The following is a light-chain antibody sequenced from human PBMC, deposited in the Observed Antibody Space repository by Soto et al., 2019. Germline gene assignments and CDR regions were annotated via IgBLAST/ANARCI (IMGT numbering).Light chain of an antibody. V-gene: IGKV1-5*01. Sequence: DIQMTQSPSTLSASVGDRVTITCRARQSISSWLAWYQQKPGKAPKLLIYDASSLVSGVPLRFSGSGSGTEFTLTISSLQPDDFATYFCQQYNSYSPVTFGQGTKLEIK. CDR3: QQYNSYSPVT. CDR2: DAS. J-gene: IGKJ2*01. CDR1: QSISSW.